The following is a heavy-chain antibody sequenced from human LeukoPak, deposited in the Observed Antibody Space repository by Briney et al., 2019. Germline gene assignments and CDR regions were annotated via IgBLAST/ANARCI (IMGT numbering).Heavy chain of an antibody. V-gene: IGHV3-23*01. CDR2: INSGFST. Sequence: TGVSLRLSCAVSGFTFGRNSMTWVRQAPGEGLEWVSEINSGFSTHYADSMKGRFTVSRDNSKNTLYLQMNSMRAEDTAVYYCARPLGWTSGWSGAYYFDSWGQGTLVTVSS. J-gene: IGHJ4*02. CDR3: ARPLGWTSGWSGAYYFDS. CDR1: GFTFGRNS. D-gene: IGHD6-19*01.